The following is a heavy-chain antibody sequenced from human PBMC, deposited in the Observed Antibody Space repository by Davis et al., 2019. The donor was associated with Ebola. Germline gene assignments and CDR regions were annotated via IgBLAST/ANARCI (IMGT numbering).Heavy chain of an antibody. CDR2: ISYSGST. J-gene: IGHJ6*02. V-gene: IGHV4-59*08. CDR3: ARHDHNYCDGMDV. Sequence: SETLSLTCTVSASSTSRYYCSWIRQPPGKGLEWIGSISYSGSTNYNPSRKSRVTISVDTSKTQFSLKLSSATAAETAVYYCARHDHNYCDGMDVWGQGTTVTVSS. CDR1: ASSTSRYY.